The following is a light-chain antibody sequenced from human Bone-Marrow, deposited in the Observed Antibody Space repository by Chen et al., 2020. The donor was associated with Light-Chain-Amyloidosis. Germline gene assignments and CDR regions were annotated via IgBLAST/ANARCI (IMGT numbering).Light chain of an antibody. J-gene: IGLJ1*01. CDR1: SSDVGGYES. CDR2: EVN. Sequence: QSALTPPRSRSGSPGQSVTISCPGTSSDVGGYESVSWYQQHPGKAPKFLIYEVNKRPSGVPDRFSGSKSGNSASLTISGLQTEDEADYFCCSYAGSSPYVFGTGTTVTVL. V-gene: IGLV2-11*01. CDR3: CSYAGSSPYV.